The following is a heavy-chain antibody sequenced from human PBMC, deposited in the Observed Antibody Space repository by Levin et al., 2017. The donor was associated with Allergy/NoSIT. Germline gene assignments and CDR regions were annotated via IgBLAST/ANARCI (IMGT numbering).Heavy chain of an antibody. CDR2: INPSGGST. CDR1: GYTFTNYY. J-gene: IGHJ3*02. D-gene: IGHD3-9*01. Sequence: GESLKISCKASGYTFTNYYMHWVRQAPGQGLEWMGMINPSGGSTSYAQKFQGRVTLTRDTSTSTVYMELSSLRSEDTAVYHCARDLAIVTGSYYAFDIWGQGTMVTVSS. CDR3: ARDLAIVTGSYYAFDI. V-gene: IGHV1-46*01.